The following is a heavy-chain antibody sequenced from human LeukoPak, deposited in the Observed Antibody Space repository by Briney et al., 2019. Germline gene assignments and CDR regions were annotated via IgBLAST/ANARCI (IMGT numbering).Heavy chain of an antibody. J-gene: IGHJ6*02. D-gene: IGHD6-13*01. CDR3: ARCWTSTCYHGMDV. CDR1: RYTXTYYY. Sequence: ASVTVSCTASRYTXTYYYMHWVRQAPGQGLEWMGWINPNSGGTKYAQNFQGRVTMTRDTAINTAYVELSSLRSDDTAVYYCARCWTSTCYHGMDVWGQGTTVTVSS. V-gene: IGHV1-2*02. CDR2: INPNSGGT.